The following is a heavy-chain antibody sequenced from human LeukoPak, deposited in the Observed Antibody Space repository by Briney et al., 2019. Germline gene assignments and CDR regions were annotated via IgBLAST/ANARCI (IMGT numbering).Heavy chain of an antibody. Sequence: GGSLRLSCAASGFTFSSYWMSWVRQAPGKRPEWVANIKQDGSEKYYVDSVKGRFTISRDNAKNSLYLQMNSLRAEDTAVYYCARDRVAARQWGYYYYMDVWGKGTTVTVSS. J-gene: IGHJ6*03. CDR1: GFTFSSYW. V-gene: IGHV3-7*01. CDR3: ARDRVAARQWGYYYYMDV. CDR2: IKQDGSEK. D-gene: IGHD6-6*01.